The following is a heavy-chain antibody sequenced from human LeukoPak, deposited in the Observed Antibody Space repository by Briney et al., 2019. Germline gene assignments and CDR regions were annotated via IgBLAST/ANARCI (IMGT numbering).Heavy chain of an antibody. D-gene: IGHD5-18*01. J-gene: IGHJ4*02. CDR3: ASESHTGSMRAQFDY. CDR2: IYRSGST. V-gene: IGHV4-38-2*02. Sequence: PSGTLSLTCTVSGYSISSGYYWGWIRQPPGKGLEWIGSIYRSGSTYYNPSLKSRVTISVDTSKNQFSLKLSSVTAADTAVYYCASESHTGSMRAQFDYWGQGTLVTVSS. CDR1: GYSISSGYY.